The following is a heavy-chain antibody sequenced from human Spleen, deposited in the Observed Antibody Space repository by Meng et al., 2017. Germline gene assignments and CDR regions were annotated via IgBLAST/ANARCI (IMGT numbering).Heavy chain of an antibody. D-gene: IGHD1-26*01. V-gene: IGHV1-69*06. CDR3: ARDQVGAFDY. CDR1: GGPFNSYA. CDR2: IIPAFGAP. J-gene: IGHJ4*02. Sequence: GEPVQSGGEGKRPGPSVKVSCKAPGGPFNSYAISWVRQAPGQGLEWMGGIIPAFGAPNHAQKFQGRVTMTRDTSTSTVYMELSSLRSEDTAVYYCARDQVGAFDYWGQGTLVTVSS.